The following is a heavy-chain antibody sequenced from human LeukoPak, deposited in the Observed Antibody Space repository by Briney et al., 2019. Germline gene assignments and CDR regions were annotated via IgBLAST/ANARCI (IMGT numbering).Heavy chain of an antibody. D-gene: IGHD3-16*01. CDR3: AKDGGQPAVAFDI. CDR1: GFTFDDYT. Sequence: PGGSLRLSCAASGFTFDDYTMHWVRQAPGKGLEWVSLISWDGGSTYYADSVKGRFTISRDNSKNSLYPQMNSLRTEDTALYYCAKDGGQPAVAFDIWGQGTMVTVSS. J-gene: IGHJ3*02. CDR2: ISWDGGST. V-gene: IGHV3-43*01.